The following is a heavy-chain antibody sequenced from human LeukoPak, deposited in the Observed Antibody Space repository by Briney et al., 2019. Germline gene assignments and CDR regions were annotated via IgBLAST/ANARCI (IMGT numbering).Heavy chain of an antibody. CDR3: ARAPYDSSGYYVY. Sequence: ASVKVSCKASGYSLSDFSLYWVRQAPGQGPEWMGWINTNTGNPTYAQGFTGRFVFSLDTSVSTAFLQITSLKAEDTAVYYCARAPYDSSGYYVYWGQGTLVTVSS. D-gene: IGHD3-22*01. J-gene: IGHJ4*02. CDR2: INTNTGNP. V-gene: IGHV7-4-1*02. CDR1: GYSLSDFS.